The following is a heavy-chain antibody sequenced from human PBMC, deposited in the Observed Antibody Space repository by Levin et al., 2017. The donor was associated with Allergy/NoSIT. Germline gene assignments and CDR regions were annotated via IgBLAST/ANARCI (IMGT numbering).Heavy chain of an antibody. J-gene: IGHJ3*02. CDR3: ARASGFCTNSRCYEGVSPLQKNDACDI. Sequence: GGSLRLSCAASGFTFTTYSMNWVRQAPGKGLEWLSYINGDGSATYYADSVKGRFTISRDNAKSSLFLQMNSLKDDDEGVYYCARASGFCTNSRCYEGVSPLQKNDACDIWGQGTMVTVSS. CDR2: INGDGSAT. V-gene: IGHV3-48*02. CDR1: GFTFTTYS. D-gene: IGHD2-8*01.